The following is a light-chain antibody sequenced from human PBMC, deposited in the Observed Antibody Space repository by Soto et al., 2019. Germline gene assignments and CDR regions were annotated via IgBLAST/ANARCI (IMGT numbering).Light chain of an antibody. CDR1: QSISRW. Sequence: DIQMTQSPSTLPASVVYRVTITCRASQSISRWLAWYQKKPGRAPKLLIYAASSLQSGVPVRFSGSGSGTDFTLSISSLEPEDVATYFCQQLDSFPITFGQGTRLEIK. CDR2: AAS. V-gene: IGKV1-12*01. J-gene: IGKJ5*01. CDR3: QQLDSFPIT.